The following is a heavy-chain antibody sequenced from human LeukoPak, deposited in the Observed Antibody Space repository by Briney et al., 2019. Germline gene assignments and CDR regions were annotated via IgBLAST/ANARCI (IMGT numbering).Heavy chain of an antibody. V-gene: IGHV1-2*02. CDR1: GFTFNNYG. D-gene: IGHD1-26*01. Sequence: GGSLRLSCAASGFTFNNYGMHWVRQAPGQGLEWMGCVNPNSGDTNYAQKFQGSVTMTRDTSISTVYMELSRLRSDDTAVYYCARASGSYWWFDSWGQGTLVTVSS. CDR2: VNPNSGDT. CDR3: ARASGSYWWFDS. J-gene: IGHJ5*01.